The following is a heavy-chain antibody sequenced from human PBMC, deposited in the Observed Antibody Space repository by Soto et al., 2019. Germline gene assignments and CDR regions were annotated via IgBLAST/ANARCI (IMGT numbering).Heavy chain of an antibody. V-gene: IGHV1-2*02. CDR3: ARSLTTLTTLLDY. J-gene: IGHJ4*02. CDR1: GYTLTDNY. D-gene: IGHD4-17*01. Sequence: QVQLVQSGAEVKRPGASVKVSCKASGYTLTDNYMHWVREAPGQGLEWMGWINPHGGTNYAQKFQGRVTMPRDTSISTAYMELSRLRSDDTAVYYGARSLTTLTTLLDYWGQGTLVTVSS. CDR2: INPHGGT.